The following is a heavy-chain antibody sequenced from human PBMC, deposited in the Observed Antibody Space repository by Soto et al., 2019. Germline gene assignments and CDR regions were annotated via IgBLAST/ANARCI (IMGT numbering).Heavy chain of an antibody. V-gene: IGHV3-30*18. Sequence: GGSLRLSCAASGFTFSSYSMNWVRQAPGKGLDWVAVVSYDGTNKDYADSVKGRFTVSRDNSKNTVYLQMNSLRDEDTAVYYCAKVGYGSFDYWGQGTLVTVSS. D-gene: IGHD3-10*01. J-gene: IGHJ4*02. CDR3: AKVGYGSFDY. CDR2: VSYDGTNK. CDR1: GFTFSSYS.